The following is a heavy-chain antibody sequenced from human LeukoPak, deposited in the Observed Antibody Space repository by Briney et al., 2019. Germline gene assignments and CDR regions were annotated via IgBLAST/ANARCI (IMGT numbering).Heavy chain of an antibody. D-gene: IGHD3-3*01. V-gene: IGHV3-64D*09. J-gene: IGHJ4*02. CDR1: GFTFSSYA. Sequence: GGSLRLSCSASGFTFSSYAMHWVRQAPGKGLEYVSAISSNGGSTYYADSVKGRFTISRDNSKNTLYLQMSSLRAKDTAVYYCVTGSYYDFWSGYRPPLDYWGQGTLVTVSS. CDR3: VTGSYYDFWSGYRPPLDY. CDR2: ISSNGGST.